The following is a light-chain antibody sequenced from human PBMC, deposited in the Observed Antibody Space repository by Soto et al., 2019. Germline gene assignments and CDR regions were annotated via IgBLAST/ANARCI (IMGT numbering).Light chain of an antibody. Sequence: EIVLTQSPGTLSLSPAERATLSCRASQSVSSYYLAWYQQKPGQAPRLLIYAASSRATGIPDRFSGGGSGTDFTLTISRLEPEDFAVYYCQQCGSSPWTFGQGTKVDI. V-gene: IGKV3-20*01. CDR2: AAS. CDR3: QQCGSSPWT. J-gene: IGKJ1*01. CDR1: QSVSSYY.